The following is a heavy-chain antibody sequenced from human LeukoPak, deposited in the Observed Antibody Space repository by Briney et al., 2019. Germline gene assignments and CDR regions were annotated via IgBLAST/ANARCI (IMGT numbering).Heavy chain of an antibody. Sequence: ASVKVSCKASGYTFTSYGISWVRQAPGQGLEWMGWISAYNGNTNYAQKLQGRVTMTTDTSTSTAYMELRSLRSDDTAVYYCARDMYYDSSGAAFDIWGQGTMVTVSS. CDR3: ARDMYYDSSGAAFDI. CDR2: ISAYNGNT. V-gene: IGHV1-18*01. CDR1: GYTFTSYG. D-gene: IGHD3-22*01. J-gene: IGHJ3*02.